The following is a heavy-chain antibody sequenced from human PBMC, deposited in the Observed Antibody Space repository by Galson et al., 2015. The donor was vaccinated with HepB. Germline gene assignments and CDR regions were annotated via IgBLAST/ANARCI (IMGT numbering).Heavy chain of an antibody. J-gene: IGHJ3*02. Sequence: SLRLSCAASGFTFSSYAMHWVRQAPGKGLEWVAVISYDGSNKYYADSVKGRFTISRDNSKNTLYLQMNSLRAEDTAVYYCARDQAPYSSMGDAYDIWGQGTMVTVSS. CDR1: GFTFSSYA. CDR3: ARDQAPYSSMGDAYDI. D-gene: IGHD6-13*01. CDR2: ISYDGSNK. V-gene: IGHV3-30-3*01.